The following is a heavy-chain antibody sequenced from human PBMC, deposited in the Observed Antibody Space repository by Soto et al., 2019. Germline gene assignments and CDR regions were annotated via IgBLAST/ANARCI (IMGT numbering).Heavy chain of an antibody. V-gene: IGHV4-61*01. CDR1: GGSVSSGSSY. Sequence: QVQLQESGPGLVKPSETLSLTCTVSGGSVSSGSSYWGWIRQPPGKGLEWIGYIYYSGSTNYNPSLKGRATMSVDTSKNQFSLKLSSVTAADTAVYYCARDGDYFDYWGQGTLVTVSS. J-gene: IGHJ4*02. CDR2: IYYSGST. CDR3: ARDGDYFDY.